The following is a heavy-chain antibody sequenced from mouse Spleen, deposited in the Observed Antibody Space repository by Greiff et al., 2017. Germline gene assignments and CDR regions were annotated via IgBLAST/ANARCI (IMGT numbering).Heavy chain of an antibody. D-gene: IGHD2-1*01. CDR3: ARLGGNYAWFAY. V-gene: IGHV1-53*01. CDR2: INPSNGGT. Sequence: QVQLKQPGTELVKPGASVKLSCKASGYTFTSYWMHWVKQRPGQGLEWIGNINPSNGGTNYNEKFKSKATLTVDKSSSTAYMQLSSLTSEDSAVYYCARLGGNYAWFAYWGQGTLVTVSA. J-gene: IGHJ3*01. CDR1: GYTFTSYW.